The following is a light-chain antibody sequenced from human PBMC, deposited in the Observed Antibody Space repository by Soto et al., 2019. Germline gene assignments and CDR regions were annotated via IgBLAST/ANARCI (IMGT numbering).Light chain of an antibody. V-gene: IGKV1-5*01. CDR1: QSISNW. CDR3: QQYDSDYT. J-gene: IGKJ2*01. CDR2: DVS. Sequence: DIQMTQSPSTLSVSVGDRVTITCRASQSISNWLAWYQQKPGKAPTLLIYDVSRLERGVPSRFSGSGSGTEFTLTINSLQPDDFATYYCQQYDSDYTFGQWTKVAIK.